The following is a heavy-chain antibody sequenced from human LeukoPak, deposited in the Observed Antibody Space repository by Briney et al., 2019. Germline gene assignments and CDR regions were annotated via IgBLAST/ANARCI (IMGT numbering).Heavy chain of an antibody. V-gene: IGHV4-39*07. D-gene: IGHD6-13*01. CDR3: ARVAIAAAGGFDP. J-gene: IGHJ5*02. Sequence: ASETLSVTCTVSGGSISSSSYYWGWIRQPPGKGLEWIGSIYYSGSTYYNPSLKSRVTISVDTSKNQFSLKLSSVTAADTAVYYCARVAIAAAGGFDPWGQGTLVTVSS. CDR2: IYYSGST. CDR1: GGSISSSSYY.